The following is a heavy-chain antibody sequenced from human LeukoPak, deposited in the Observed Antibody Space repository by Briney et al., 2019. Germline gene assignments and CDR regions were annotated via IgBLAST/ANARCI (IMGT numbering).Heavy chain of an antibody. J-gene: IGHJ4*02. CDR3: ARDPNYDFWSGYYTN. CDR1: GGTFSSYA. CDR2: IIRIFGTA. V-gene: IGHV1-69*05. D-gene: IGHD3-3*01. Sequence: ASVKVSCKASGGTFSSYAISWVRQAPGQGLEWMGGIIRIFGTANYAQKFQGRVTITTDESTSTAYMELSSLRSEDTAVYYCARDPNYDFWSGYYTNWGQGTLVTVSS.